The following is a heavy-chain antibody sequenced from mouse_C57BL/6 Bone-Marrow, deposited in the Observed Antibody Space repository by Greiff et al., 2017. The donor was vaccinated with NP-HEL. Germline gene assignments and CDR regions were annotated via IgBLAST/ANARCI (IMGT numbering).Heavy chain of an antibody. CDR1: GYTFTSYG. CDR3: ARGLLLMAY. D-gene: IGHD2-10*01. V-gene: IGHV1-81*01. Sequence: VQLQQSGAELARPGASVKLSCKASGYTFTSYGISWVKQRTGQGLEWIGEIYPRSGNTYYNEKFKGKATLTADKSSSTAYMELRSLTSEDSAVYFCARGLLLMAYWGQGTLVTVSA. J-gene: IGHJ3*01. CDR2: IYPRSGNT.